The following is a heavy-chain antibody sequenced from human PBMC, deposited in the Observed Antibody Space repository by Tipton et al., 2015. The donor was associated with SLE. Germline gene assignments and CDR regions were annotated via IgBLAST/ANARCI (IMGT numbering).Heavy chain of an antibody. CDR3: ARHGDYWYFDF. CDR2: IYSGGTT. CDR1: GGSISGYY. Sequence: TLSLTCTVSGGSISGYYWSWVQQPPGKGLEWIGYIYSGGTTNYNPSLRSRVAMSVDTSQNQFSLKLSSVTAADTAVYYCARHGDYWYFDFWGRGTLVTVSS. J-gene: IGHJ2*01. V-gene: IGHV4-59*08. D-gene: IGHD7-27*01.